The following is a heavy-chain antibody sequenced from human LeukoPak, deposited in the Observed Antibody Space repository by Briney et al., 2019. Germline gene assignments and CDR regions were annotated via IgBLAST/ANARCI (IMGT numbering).Heavy chain of an antibody. V-gene: IGHV4-39*01. CDR1: GDSGSRSDSY. CDR3: ARRRYYDGSGYLE. J-gene: IGHJ1*01. D-gene: IGHD3-22*01. CDR2: IYYSGRT. Sequence: SETLSLTCSVSGDSGSRSDSYWDWIRQPPGKGLEWIGTIYYSGRTYYSPSLKSRVTMSVDTSNNQFSLNLRSVTAADTAVYCCARRRYYDGSGYLEWGQGTLLSVSS.